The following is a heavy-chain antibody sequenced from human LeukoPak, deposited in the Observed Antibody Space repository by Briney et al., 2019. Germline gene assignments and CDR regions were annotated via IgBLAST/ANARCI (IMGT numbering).Heavy chain of an antibody. Sequence: GGSLRLSCAASGFTFSSYAMHWVRQAPGKGLEWVAVISYDGSNKYYADSVKGRFTISRDNSKNTLYLQMNSLRAEDTAVYYCARGDVAVLDAFDIWGQGTMVTVSS. V-gene: IGHV3-30-3*01. CDR3: ARGDVAVLDAFDI. J-gene: IGHJ3*02. CDR2: ISYDGSNK. CDR1: GFTFSSYA. D-gene: IGHD2-21*01.